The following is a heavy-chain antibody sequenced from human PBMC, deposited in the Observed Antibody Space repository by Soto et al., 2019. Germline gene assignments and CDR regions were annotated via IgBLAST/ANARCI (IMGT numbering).Heavy chain of an antibody. J-gene: IGHJ5*02. CDR2: IYYSGST. V-gene: IGHV4-39*07. Sequence: TSETLSLTCTVSGGSISSSSYYWGWIRQPPGKGLEWIGSIYYSGSTYYNPSLKSRVTISVDTSKNQFSLKLSSVTAADTAVYYCALSFGTWFDPWGQGTLVTVSS. CDR3: ALSFGTWFDP. D-gene: IGHD3-3*01. CDR1: GGSISSSSYY.